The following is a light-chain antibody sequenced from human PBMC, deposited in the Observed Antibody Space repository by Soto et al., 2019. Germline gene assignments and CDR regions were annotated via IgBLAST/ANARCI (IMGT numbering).Light chain of an antibody. CDR2: DAS. CDR3: QQRTNWPIT. V-gene: IGKV3-11*01. CDR1: QSVSSY. J-gene: IGKJ5*01. Sequence: EIVLTQSPATLSLSPGERATLSCRASQSVSSYLAWYQQKPGQAPRLLIYDASTRATGIPGRFSGSGSGTDFTLTISSLEHEDFAVYYCQQRTNWPITFGQGTRLEIK.